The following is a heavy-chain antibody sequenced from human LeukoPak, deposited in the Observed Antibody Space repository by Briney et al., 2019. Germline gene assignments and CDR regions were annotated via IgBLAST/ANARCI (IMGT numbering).Heavy chain of an antibody. V-gene: IGHV3-21*01. CDR1: GCTFSSYS. CDR3: ARVQTYSSSWYGDYFDY. CDR2: ISSSSSYI. J-gene: IGHJ4*02. Sequence: GGSLRLSCAASGCTFSSYSMNWVRQAPGKGLEWVSSISSSSSYIYYADSVKGRFTISRDNAKNSLYLQMNSLRAEDTAVYYCARVQTYSSSWYGDYFDYWGQGTLVTVSS. D-gene: IGHD6-13*01.